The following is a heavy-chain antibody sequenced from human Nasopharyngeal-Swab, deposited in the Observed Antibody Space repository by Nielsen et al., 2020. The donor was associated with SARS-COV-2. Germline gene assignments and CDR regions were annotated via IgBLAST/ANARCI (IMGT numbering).Heavy chain of an antibody. Sequence: GESLKISCAASGFTFSSYDMHWVRQAKGKGLEWVSTIGTAGDTYYPGSVKGRFTISRENAKSSLYLQVNSLRAGDTAVYYCARDKGADAFDIWGQGTMVTVSS. J-gene: IGHJ3*02. V-gene: IGHV3-13*04. CDR1: GFTFSSYD. CDR2: IGTAGDT. CDR3: ARDKGADAFDI.